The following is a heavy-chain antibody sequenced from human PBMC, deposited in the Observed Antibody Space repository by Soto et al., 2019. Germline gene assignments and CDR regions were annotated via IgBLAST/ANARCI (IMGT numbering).Heavy chain of an antibody. Sequence: GWSLRLACASSVFTFIGYSMKWVRQAPGKGLEWVAPISTRRDIYYADSVKGRFTISRDNAKNSVSLQMNSLRAEDTAVYYCAREETAWPLAYGLDVWGQGTTVTVSS. CDR1: VFTFIGYS. CDR3: AREETAWPLAYGLDV. CDR2: ISTRRDI. J-gene: IGHJ6*02. V-gene: IGHV3-21*01. D-gene: IGHD2-21*02.